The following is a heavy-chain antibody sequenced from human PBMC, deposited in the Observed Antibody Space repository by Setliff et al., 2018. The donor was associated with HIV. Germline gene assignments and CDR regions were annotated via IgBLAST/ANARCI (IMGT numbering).Heavy chain of an antibody. D-gene: IGHD3-22*01. V-gene: IGHV5-51*01. CDR2: IYPGDSDT. Sequence: PGESLKISCKGSGYRFTSYWIGWVRQMPGEGLEWMGIIYPGDSDTRYSPSFQGQVTISADKSISTAYLQWSSLKASDTAMYYCARAVEDYYDSSGLPTYYYYGMDVWGQGTTVTVSS. CDR1: GYRFTSYW. CDR3: ARAVEDYYDSSGLPTYYYYGMDV. J-gene: IGHJ6*02.